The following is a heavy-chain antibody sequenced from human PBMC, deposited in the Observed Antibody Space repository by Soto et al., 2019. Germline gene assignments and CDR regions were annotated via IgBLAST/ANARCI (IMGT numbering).Heavy chain of an antibody. CDR1: GESISSSSYY. D-gene: IGHD3-22*01. V-gene: IGHV4-39*01. J-gene: IGHJ4*02. Sequence: PSETLSLPCIVSGESISSSSYYWGWIRQPPGKGLEWIGSIYYSGRTYYNPSFKSRVTISIDTSKNQFSLKLSSVTATDTAVYYSAPQRKTVVTQGYCDHCRQGARVTVSS. CDR2: IYYSGRT. CDR3: APQRKTVVTQGYCDH.